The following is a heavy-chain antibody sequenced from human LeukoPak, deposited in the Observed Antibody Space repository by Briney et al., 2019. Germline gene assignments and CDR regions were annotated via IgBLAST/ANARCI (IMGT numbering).Heavy chain of an antibody. V-gene: IGHV3-7*01. CDR2: IKEDGSDK. D-gene: IGHD6-6*01. CDR3: VRGTRSNSF. CDR1: GFTFSNYW. Sequence: PGGSLRLSCTASGFTFSNYWMSWVRQAPGKGLECVAYIKEDGSDKNYVGSVKGRFTISRDNAKSSLYLQMNSLRVEDTAVYYCVRGTRSNSFWGQGTQVTVSS. J-gene: IGHJ4*02.